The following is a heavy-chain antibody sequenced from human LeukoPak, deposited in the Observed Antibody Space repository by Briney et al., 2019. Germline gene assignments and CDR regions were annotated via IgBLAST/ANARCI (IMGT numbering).Heavy chain of an antibody. Sequence: PGGSLRLSCAASGFSFSDYCMDWVRQAPGKGLEWVGRIRNKANHYTTEYAASAKGRFSISRDESKNSLYLQVNSLKTEDTAVYCARGSYSGYGVDYWGQGTLVTVSS. CDR2: IRNKANHYTT. CDR3: ARGSYSGYGVDY. D-gene: IGHD5-12*01. J-gene: IGHJ4*02. CDR1: GFSFSDYC. V-gene: IGHV3-72*01.